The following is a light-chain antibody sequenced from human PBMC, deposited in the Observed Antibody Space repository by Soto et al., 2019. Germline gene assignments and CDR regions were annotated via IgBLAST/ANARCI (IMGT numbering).Light chain of an antibody. Sequence: DIQMTQSPSSVSASVGDRVTITCRARQDISSWVAWYQQKPGKAPKLLISAASSLQSGVPRRFRGSGSGTDITLIISSLQPEDFATYFCQQGDSFPFTFGGGTKVEIK. J-gene: IGKJ4*01. V-gene: IGKV1-12*01. CDR2: AAS. CDR3: QQGDSFPFT. CDR1: QDISSW.